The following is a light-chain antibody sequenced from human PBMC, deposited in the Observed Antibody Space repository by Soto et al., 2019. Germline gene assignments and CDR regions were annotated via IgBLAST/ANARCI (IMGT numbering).Light chain of an antibody. CDR1: QGISNY. CDR3: QQLNSSPFT. V-gene: IGKV1-9*01. J-gene: IGKJ3*01. CDR2: AAS. Sequence: DIQLTQSPSFLSASVGDRVTITCRASQGISNYLAWYQQKPWKAPQLLIYAASTLQSGVPSRFSGGASGTEFTLTVISLQPEDFATYCCQQLNSSPFTFGPGNKVDIK.